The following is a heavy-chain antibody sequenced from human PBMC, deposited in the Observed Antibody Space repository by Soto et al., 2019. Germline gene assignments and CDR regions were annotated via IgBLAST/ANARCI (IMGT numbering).Heavy chain of an antibody. CDR1: GGSITSSY. Sequence: PTEALSLNCTVSGGSITSSYWSWIRRPPGKGLEWIAYIYDTGISGYTPSTSYNPSLKSRVTMSVDTSKSQFSLKLTSVTAADTAVYYCARGEDAFFYYGLDVWGPGTTVTVSS. V-gene: IGHV4-59*01. CDR2: IYDTGISGYTPST. J-gene: IGHJ6*02. CDR3: ARGEDAFFYYGLDV.